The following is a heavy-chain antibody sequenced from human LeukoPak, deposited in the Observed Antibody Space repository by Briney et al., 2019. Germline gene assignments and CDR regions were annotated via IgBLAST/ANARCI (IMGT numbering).Heavy chain of an antibody. D-gene: IGHD3-3*01. Sequence: PGGSLRLSCAASGFSFSSYGMAWVRQAPGQGLEWVAVISVSATATNYAASVKGRFTISRDDSKNTLYLQMNSLRAEDTAVYYCARGRSTIFGVVISFPPDHRGPISELDYWGQGTLVTVSS. CDR1: GFSFSSYG. J-gene: IGHJ4*02. V-gene: IGHV3-23*01. CDR3: ARGRSTIFGVVISFPPDHRGPISELDY. CDR2: ISVSATAT.